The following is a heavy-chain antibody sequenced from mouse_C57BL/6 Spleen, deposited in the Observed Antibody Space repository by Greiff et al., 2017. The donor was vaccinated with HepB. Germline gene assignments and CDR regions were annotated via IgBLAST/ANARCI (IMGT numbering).Heavy chain of an antibody. D-gene: IGHD1-1*01. CDR2: FHPYNDDT. CDR3: ARSHYYGSLWYFDV. Sequence: VQLQQSGAELVKPGASVKMSCKASGYTFTTYPIEWMKQNHGKSLEWIGNFHPYNDDTKYNEKFKGKATLTVEKSSSTVYLELSRLTSDDSSVYYCARSHYYGSLWYFDVWGTGTTVTVSS. V-gene: IGHV1-47*01. J-gene: IGHJ1*03. CDR1: GYTFTTYP.